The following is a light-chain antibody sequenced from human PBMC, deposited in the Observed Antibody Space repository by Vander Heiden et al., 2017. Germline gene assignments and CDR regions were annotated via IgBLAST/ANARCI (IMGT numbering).Light chain of an antibody. CDR3: QQSYNMFS. Sequence: DIQLSQSTPSLSASVGDRVTITCRSSRDIRTYLNWYHQKRGESPKLLIYGASTVHSGVPSRLSGGGSATHFTLTINGLQVDDVGTYFCQQSYNMFSFGAGTQV. V-gene: IGKV1-39*01. J-gene: IGKJ4*01. CDR1: RDIRTY. CDR2: GAS.